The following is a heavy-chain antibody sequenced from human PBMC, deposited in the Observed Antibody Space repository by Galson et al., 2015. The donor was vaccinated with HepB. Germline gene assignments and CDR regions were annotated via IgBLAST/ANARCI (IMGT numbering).Heavy chain of an antibody. CDR1: GGSMNSYY. V-gene: IGHV4-59*01. J-gene: IGHJ3*02. D-gene: IGHD3-22*01. CDR3: ARGGTMMQI. CDR2: VYYSDSGNT. Sequence: SETLSLTCTVSGGSMNSYYWSWIRQTPGKGLKGLEWIGYVYYSDSGNTNYNPSLKSLVTISVDTSKNQFSLNLNSMTAADTAVYYCARGGTMMQIWGQGTMVTVSS.